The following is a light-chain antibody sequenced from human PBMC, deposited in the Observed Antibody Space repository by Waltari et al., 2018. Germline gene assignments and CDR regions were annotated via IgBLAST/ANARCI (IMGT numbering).Light chain of an antibody. J-gene: IGKJ3*01. Sequence: DIKMTKSPSSLSASVADRVTITCRASQSISSYLNWYQQKPGKAPKLLIYAASSLQSGVPSRFSGSGSGTDFTLTISSLQPEDFATYYCQQSYSLFTFGPGTKVDIK. CDR2: AAS. V-gene: IGKV1-39*01. CDR3: QQSYSLFT. CDR1: QSISSY.